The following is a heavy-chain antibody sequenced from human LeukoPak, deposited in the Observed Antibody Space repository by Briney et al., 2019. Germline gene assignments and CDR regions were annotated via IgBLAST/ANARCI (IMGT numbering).Heavy chain of an antibody. CDR2: IISSSSYI. Sequence: KSGGSLRLSCAASGFTFSSYAMSWVRQAPGKGLEWVSSIISSSSYIYYADSVKGRFTISRDNAKNSLYLQMNSLRAEDTAVYYCATWGAYCGGDCYPAYSQHWGQGTLVTVSS. V-gene: IGHV3-21*01. D-gene: IGHD2-21*01. CDR3: ATWGAYCGGDCYPAYSQH. J-gene: IGHJ1*01. CDR1: GFTFSSYA.